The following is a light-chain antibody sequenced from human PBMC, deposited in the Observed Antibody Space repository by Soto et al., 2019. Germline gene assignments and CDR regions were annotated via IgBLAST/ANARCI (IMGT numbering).Light chain of an antibody. CDR2: EVS. Sequence: QSALTQPASVSGSPGQSITIPCTGTNSDVGGYDFVSWYQQHPGKAPKLMIYEVSNRPSGVSNRFSGSKSGNTASLTISGLRAEDEADYYCSSFTSSSTLVFGGGTKLTVL. CDR1: NSDVGGYDF. J-gene: IGLJ2*01. V-gene: IGLV2-14*01. CDR3: SSFTSSSTLV.